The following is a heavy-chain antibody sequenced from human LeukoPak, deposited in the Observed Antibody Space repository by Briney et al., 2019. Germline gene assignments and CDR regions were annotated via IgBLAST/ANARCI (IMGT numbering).Heavy chain of an antibody. CDR1: VGTFSSYA. D-gene: IGHD5-18*01. Sequence: ASVTVSCKSSVGTFSSYAISWVRQAPGQGLEWMGGIIPIFGTATYAQKFQGRVTITADESTSTAYMELSSLRSEDTAVYYCARGGGTAMAIDYWGQGTLVTVSS. V-gene: IGHV1-69*01. CDR2: IIPIFGTA. CDR3: ARGGGTAMAIDY. J-gene: IGHJ4*02.